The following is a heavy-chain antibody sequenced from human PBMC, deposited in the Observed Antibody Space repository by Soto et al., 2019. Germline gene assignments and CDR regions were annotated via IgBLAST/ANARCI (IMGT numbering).Heavy chain of an antibody. CDR1: GGSISSYY. CDR3: AKDLASCSGTSCSAPDAFDI. D-gene: IGHD2-2*01. CDR2: IYYSGSA. Sequence: SETLSLTCTVSGGSISSYYWSWIRQPPGKGLEWIGYIYYSGSASYNPSLKSRVTISVDTSKSQFSLKLSSVTAADTAVYFCAKDLASCSGTSCSAPDAFDIWGQGTMVTVSS. V-gene: IGHV4-59*01. J-gene: IGHJ3*02.